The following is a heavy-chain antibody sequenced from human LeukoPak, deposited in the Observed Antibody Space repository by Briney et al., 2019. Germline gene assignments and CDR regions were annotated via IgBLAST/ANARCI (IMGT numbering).Heavy chain of an antibody. D-gene: IGHD3-3*01. J-gene: IGHJ4*02. Sequence: PSETLSLTCAVSGYSTSSGYYWGWIRQPPGKGLEWIGSIYHSGSTYYNPSLKSRVTISVDTSKNQFSLKLSSVTAADTAVYYCARDGEAYYDFWSGYYSQDFDYWGQGTLVTVSS. CDR2: IYHSGST. V-gene: IGHV4-38-2*02. CDR3: ARDGEAYYDFWSGYYSQDFDY. CDR1: GYSTSSGYY.